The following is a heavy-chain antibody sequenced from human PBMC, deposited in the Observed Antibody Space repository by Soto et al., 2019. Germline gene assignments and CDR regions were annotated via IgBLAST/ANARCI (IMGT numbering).Heavy chain of an antibody. Sequence: QVQLQQWGAGLLKPSETLSLTCAVYGGSFSGSYRSWIRQPPGKGLEWIGEINHSGSTNYNPSLKSRVTISVDAARNEFSRKLSCVTAADTAVYYCARGGGGLLWFGDQRGSWFDPWGQGTLVAVCS. V-gene: IGHV4-34*01. CDR2: INHSGST. CDR3: ARGGGGLLWFGDQRGSWFDP. J-gene: IGHJ5*02. D-gene: IGHD3-10*01. CDR1: GGSFSGSY.